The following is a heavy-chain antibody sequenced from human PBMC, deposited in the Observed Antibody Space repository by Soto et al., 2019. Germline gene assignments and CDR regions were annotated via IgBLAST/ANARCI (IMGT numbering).Heavy chain of an antibody. Sequence: QVQLQESGPGLVKPSQTLSLTCTVSGGSISSGGYYWSWIRQHPGKGLEWIGYIYYSGSTYYNPSLKSRVTISVDTSKNQFSLKLSSVTAADTAVYYCARARPGGGSYSKYYFDYWGQGTLVTVSS. J-gene: IGHJ4*02. CDR3: ARARPGGGSYSKYYFDY. D-gene: IGHD1-26*01. V-gene: IGHV4-31*03. CDR2: IYYSGST. CDR1: GGSISSGGYY.